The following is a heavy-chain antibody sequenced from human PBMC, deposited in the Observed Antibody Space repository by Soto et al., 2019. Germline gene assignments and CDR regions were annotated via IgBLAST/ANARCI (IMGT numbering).Heavy chain of an antibody. D-gene: IGHD2-15*01. Sequence: TLSLTCTVSGGSISSGGYYWSWIRQHPGKGLEWIGYIYYSGSTYYNPSLKSRVTISVDTSKNQFSLKLSSVTAADTAVYYCARAAPRYCSGGSCYSGGDYWGQGTLVTVSS. CDR2: IYYSGST. CDR1: GGSISSGGYY. CDR3: ARAAPRYCSGGSCYSGGDY. V-gene: IGHV4-31*03. J-gene: IGHJ4*02.